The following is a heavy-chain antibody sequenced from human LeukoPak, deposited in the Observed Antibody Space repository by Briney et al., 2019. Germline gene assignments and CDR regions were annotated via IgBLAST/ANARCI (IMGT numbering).Heavy chain of an antibody. CDR2: IYPGDSDT. CDR1: GYNFTSYW. D-gene: IGHD6-19*01. J-gene: IGHJ4*02. Sequence: GESLKISCKGSGYNFTSYWIGWVRQMPGKGLEWMGIIYPGDSDTRYSPSFQGQVTISADKSISTAYLQWSSLKASDTAMYYCARHTYSIGWSNFFDYWGQGALVTVSS. CDR3: ARHTYSIGWSNFFDY. V-gene: IGHV5-51*01.